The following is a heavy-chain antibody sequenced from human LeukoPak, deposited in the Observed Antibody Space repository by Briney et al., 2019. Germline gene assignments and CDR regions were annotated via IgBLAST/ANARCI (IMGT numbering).Heavy chain of an antibody. Sequence: GGSLRLSRAASGFTFSSYSMNWVRQAPGKGLEWGSYISGSSSTIYYADSVKGRFTISRDNVKNTLYLQMNSLRAEDTAIYYCARGSTYYDSSGQVPFDYWGQGTLVTVSS. V-gene: IGHV3-48*01. J-gene: IGHJ4*02. CDR2: ISGSSSTI. D-gene: IGHD3-22*01. CDR1: GFTFSSYS. CDR3: ARGSTYYDSSGQVPFDY.